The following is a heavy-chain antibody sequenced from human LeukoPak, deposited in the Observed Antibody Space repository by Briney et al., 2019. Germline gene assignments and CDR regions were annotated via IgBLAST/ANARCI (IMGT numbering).Heavy chain of an antibody. Sequence: PSETLSLTCAVYGGSFSGYYWSWIRQPPGKGLEWIGEINHSGSTNYNPSLKSRVTISVDTSKNQFSLKLSSVTAADTAVYYCARGRLLFSHYMDVWGKGTTVTVSS. CDR1: GGSFSGYY. CDR2: INHSGST. CDR3: ARGRLLFSHYMDV. J-gene: IGHJ6*03. D-gene: IGHD2/OR15-2a*01. V-gene: IGHV4-34*01.